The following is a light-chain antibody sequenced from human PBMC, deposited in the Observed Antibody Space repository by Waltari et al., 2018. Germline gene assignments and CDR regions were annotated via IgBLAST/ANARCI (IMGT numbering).Light chain of an antibody. CDR3: QQYYSTPFT. V-gene: IGKV4-1*01. CDR1: QSILYSSNNKNY. Sequence: DIVMTPSPDSLAVSLGERATINCQSTQSILYSSNNKNYLAWYQQKPGQSPKLLFYWASTRESGVPDRFSGSGSGTDFTLTISSLQTEDVAVYYCQQYYSTPFTFGGGTKVEIK. CDR2: WAS. J-gene: IGKJ4*01.